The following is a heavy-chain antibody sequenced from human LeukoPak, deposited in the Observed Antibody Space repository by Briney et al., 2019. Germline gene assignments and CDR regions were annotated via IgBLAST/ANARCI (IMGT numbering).Heavy chain of an antibody. Sequence: SQTLSLTCAVSGGSISSGGYSWSWIRQPPGKGLEWIGYIYHSGSTYYNPSLKSRVTISVDRSKNQYSLKLSSVTAADTAVYYCARGVTTRAFDIWGQGTMVTVSS. CDR1: GGSISSGGYS. V-gene: IGHV4-30-2*01. D-gene: IGHD4-17*01. J-gene: IGHJ3*02. CDR2: IYHSGST. CDR3: ARGVTTRAFDI.